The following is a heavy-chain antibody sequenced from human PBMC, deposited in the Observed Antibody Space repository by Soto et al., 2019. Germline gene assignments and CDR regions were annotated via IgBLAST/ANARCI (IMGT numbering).Heavy chain of an antibody. CDR2: INPNSGGT. J-gene: IGHJ5*02. Sequence: GASVKFSCKASGYTFTGYYMHWVRQAPGQGLEWMGWINPNSGGTNYAQKFQGRVTMTRXTXXSXXXMXLXXLRXEXTGLYYCIRGKEAGVWFDPWGQATLVTVSS. CDR1: GYTFTGYY. D-gene: IGHD1-1*01. CDR3: IRGKEAGVWFDP. V-gene: IGHV1-2*02.